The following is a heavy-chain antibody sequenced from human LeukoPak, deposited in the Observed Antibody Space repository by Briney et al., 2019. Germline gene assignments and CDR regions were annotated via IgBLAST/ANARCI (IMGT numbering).Heavy chain of an antibody. CDR2: IYNSGST. CDR1: GGSISSYY. CDR3: ARQTFGDLYFDS. D-gene: IGHD3-10*01. Sequence: PSETLSLTCTVSGGSISSYYWNWIRQPAGKGLEWMGRIYNSGSTNYSPSLKSRVTISTDMPKNQLSLQLSSVTAADTAVYYCARQTFGDLYFDSWGQGTPLIVSS. J-gene: IGHJ4*02. V-gene: IGHV4-4*07.